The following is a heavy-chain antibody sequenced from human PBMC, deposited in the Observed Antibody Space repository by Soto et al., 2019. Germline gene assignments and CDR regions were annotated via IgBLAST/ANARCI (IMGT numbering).Heavy chain of an antibody. V-gene: IGHV1-18*04. CDR2: ISAYNGNT. D-gene: IGHD2-15*01. J-gene: IGHJ6*02. CDR3: ARDASAASYYYYGIDV. CDR1: GYTFTSYG. Sequence: GASVKVSCKASGYTFTSYGISWVRQAPGQGLEWMGWISAYNGNTNYAQKLQGRVTMTTDTSTSTAYMELRSLRSDDTAVYYCARDASAASYYYYGIDVWGQGTTVTVSS.